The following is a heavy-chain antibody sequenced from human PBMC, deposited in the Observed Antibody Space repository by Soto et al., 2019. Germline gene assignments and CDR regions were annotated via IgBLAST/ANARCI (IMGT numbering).Heavy chain of an antibody. D-gene: IGHD2-21*02. Sequence: KSGGSLRLSCTASGFTFGDYAMSWFRQAPGKGLEWVGFIRSKAYGGTTEYAASVKGRFTISRDDSKSIAYLQMNSLKTEDTAVYYCTTDLFGPYCGGDCPFDIWGQGTMVTVSS. CDR2: IRSKAYGGTT. CDR1: GFTFGDYA. V-gene: IGHV3-49*05. J-gene: IGHJ3*02. CDR3: TTDLFGPYCGGDCPFDI.